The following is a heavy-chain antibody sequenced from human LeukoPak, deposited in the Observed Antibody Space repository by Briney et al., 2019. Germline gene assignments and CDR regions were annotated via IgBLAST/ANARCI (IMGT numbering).Heavy chain of an antibody. D-gene: IGHD1-26*01. J-gene: IGHJ4*02. CDR1: GGSISSGSYY. V-gene: IGHV4-61*02. Sequence: NSSETLSLTCTVSGGSISSGSYYWSWIRQPAGKGLEWIGRIYTSGSTNYNPSPKSRVTISVDTSKNQFSLRLSSVTAADTAVYYCAREESGGIDYWGQGTLVTVSS. CDR2: IYTSGST. CDR3: AREESGGIDY.